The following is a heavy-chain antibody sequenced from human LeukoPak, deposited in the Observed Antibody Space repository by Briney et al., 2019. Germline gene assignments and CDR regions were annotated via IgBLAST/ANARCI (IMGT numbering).Heavy chain of an antibody. CDR3: ATGGFGELYLDH. CDR1: GFTVNNNY. V-gene: IGHV3-53*01. Sequence: PGGSLRLSCAASGFTVNNNYINWVRQAPGKGLEWVSVIYSGASRYYADSVKGRFTISRDSSKNTVYLQMNSLRAEDTAVYYCATGGFGELYLDHWGQGTLVTVSS. D-gene: IGHD3-10*01. J-gene: IGHJ4*02. CDR2: IYSGASR.